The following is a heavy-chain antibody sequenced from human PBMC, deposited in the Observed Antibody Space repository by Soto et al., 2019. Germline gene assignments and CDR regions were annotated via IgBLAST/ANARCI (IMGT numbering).Heavy chain of an antibody. J-gene: IGHJ4*02. CDR2: IHDIGST. Sequence: SETLSLTCTVSGGFISTGCYYWNWIRQHPGEGLEWIGYIHDIGSTYDNPSLRGRVTMSLDTSNNQFSLKLSSVTAADTAIYYCARFDTGHYYFDFCGRGTLVTFSS. CDR1: GGFISTGCYY. V-gene: IGHV4-31*03. CDR3: ARFDTGHYYFDF. D-gene: IGHD3-9*01.